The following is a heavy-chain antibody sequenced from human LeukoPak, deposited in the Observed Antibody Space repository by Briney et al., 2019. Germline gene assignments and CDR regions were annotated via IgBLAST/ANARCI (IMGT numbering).Heavy chain of an antibody. Sequence: GGSLRLSCAASGFTFSKYWMLWVRQAPGKGLESVSRINTDGTVTTYADSVKGRFTVSRDNADNTMFLQMNSVRGEDTAVYYCATKQWLAPPPDSWGQGTRVTVSS. D-gene: IGHD6-19*01. V-gene: IGHV3-74*01. CDR3: ATKQWLAPPPDS. CDR2: INTDGTVT. J-gene: IGHJ4*02. CDR1: GFTFSKYW.